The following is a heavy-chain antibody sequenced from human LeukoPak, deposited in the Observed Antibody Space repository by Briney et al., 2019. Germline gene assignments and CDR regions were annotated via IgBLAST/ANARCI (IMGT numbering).Heavy chain of an antibody. CDR1: GGTFSSYA. D-gene: IGHD1-26*01. CDR2: TIPIFGTA. CDR3: ARGVVGATRPFDY. V-gene: IGHV1-69*05. J-gene: IGHJ4*02. Sequence: ASVKVSCKASGGTFSSYAISWVRQAPGQGLEWMGRTIPIFGTANYAQKFQGRVTITTDESTSTAYMELSSLRSEDTAVYYCARGVVGATRPFDYWGQGTLVTVSS.